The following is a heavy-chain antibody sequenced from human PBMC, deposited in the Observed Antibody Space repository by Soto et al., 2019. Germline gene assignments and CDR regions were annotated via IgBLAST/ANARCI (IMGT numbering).Heavy chain of an antibody. CDR3: ARGRGYCSGGSCYPLDY. V-gene: IGHV3-20*01. CDR1: GFTFDDYG. CDR2: SNWNGGST. D-gene: IGHD2-15*01. Sequence: EVQLVESGGGVVRPGGSLRLSCAASGFTFDDYGMSWVRQAPGKGLEWVSGSNWNGGSTGYADSVRGRFTISRDNAKNSLYLQMNSLRAEDTALYHCARGRGYCSGGSCYPLDYWGQGTLVTVSS. J-gene: IGHJ4*02.